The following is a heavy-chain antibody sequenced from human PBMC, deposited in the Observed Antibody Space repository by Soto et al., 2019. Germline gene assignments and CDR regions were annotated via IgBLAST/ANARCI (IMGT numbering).Heavy chain of an antibody. CDR1: GYTFTSYY. CDR3: ARGPRYYGSGSYWFDP. D-gene: IGHD3-10*01. CDR2: INPSGGST. J-gene: IGHJ5*02. Sequence: ASVKVSCKASGYTFTSYYMHWVRQAPGQGLEWMGIINPSGGSTSYAQKFQGRVTMTRDTSTSTVYMELSSLRSEDTAVYYCARGPRYYGSGSYWFDPWGQGTLVTVSS. V-gene: IGHV1-46*03.